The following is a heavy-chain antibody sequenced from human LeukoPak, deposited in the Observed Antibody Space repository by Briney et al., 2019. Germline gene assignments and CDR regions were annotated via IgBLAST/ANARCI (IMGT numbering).Heavy chain of an antibody. V-gene: IGHV4-34*01. Sequence: PSETLSLTCAVYGGSFSGYYWSWIRQPPGKGLEWIGEINHSGSTNYNPSLKSRVTISVDTSKNQFSLKLSSVTAADTAVYYCARRITGYSSGWRYWGQGTLVTVSS. D-gene: IGHD6-19*01. CDR1: GGSFSGYY. CDR2: INHSGST. CDR3: ARRITGYSSGWRY. J-gene: IGHJ4*02.